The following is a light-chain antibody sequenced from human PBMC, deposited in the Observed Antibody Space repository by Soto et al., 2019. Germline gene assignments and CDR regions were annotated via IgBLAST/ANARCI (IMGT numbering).Light chain of an antibody. V-gene: IGKV1-39*01. Sequence: IQMTQSPSSLSAAVGDRVTITCXESQSIANYLNWYQQKPGKAPKLLIYAASSLQSGVPSRFSGSGFGTDFTLTIRSLQTEDFATYYCQQNYSPPPITFGQGTRLEI. J-gene: IGKJ5*01. CDR2: AAS. CDR3: QQNYSPPPIT. CDR1: QSIANY.